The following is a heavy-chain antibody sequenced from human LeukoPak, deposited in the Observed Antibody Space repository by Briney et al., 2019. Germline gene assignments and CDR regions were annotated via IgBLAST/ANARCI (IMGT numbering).Heavy chain of an antibody. V-gene: IGHV3-48*03. J-gene: IGHJ5*02. D-gene: IGHD3-3*01. Sequence: PGGSLRLSCVASGFIFSNYEMNWVRQAQGQGLEWVSGIRRINSGSNIYYADSVKGRFTISRDNDKNSLYLQMNSLRAEDTAVYYCARKTRMTIFGVVTRWFDPWGQGTLVTVSS. CDR2: IRRINSGSNI. CDR3: ARKTRMTIFGVVTRWFDP. CDR1: GFIFSNYE.